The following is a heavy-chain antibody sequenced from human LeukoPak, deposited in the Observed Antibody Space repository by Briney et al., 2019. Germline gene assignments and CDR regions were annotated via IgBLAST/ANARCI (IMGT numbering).Heavy chain of an antibody. V-gene: IGHV3-30*19. J-gene: IGHJ4*02. CDR2: IWYDGSNK. CDR1: GFTFSSYG. CDR3: AREGARRAVDY. D-gene: IGHD3-16*01. Sequence: LPGGSLRLSCAASGFTFSSYGMHWVRQAPGKGLEWVAVIWYDGSNKYYADSVKGRFTISRDNSKNTLYLQMNSLRAEDTAVYYCAREGARRAVDYWGQGTLVTVSS.